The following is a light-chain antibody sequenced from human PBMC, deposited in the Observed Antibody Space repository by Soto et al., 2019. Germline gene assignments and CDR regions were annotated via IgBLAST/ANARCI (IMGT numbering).Light chain of an antibody. CDR1: QSVTNN. V-gene: IGKV3-15*01. CDR3: QQDNSWPKT. Sequence: EIVMTQSPATLSVSPGEGATLSCRASQSVTNNLAWYQQKPGQSPRLLIYSASTRATGIPARFSGSGSGTEFTLTLSSLQSEDFAGYYCQQDNSWPKTFGPGTKVDIK. J-gene: IGKJ3*01. CDR2: SAS.